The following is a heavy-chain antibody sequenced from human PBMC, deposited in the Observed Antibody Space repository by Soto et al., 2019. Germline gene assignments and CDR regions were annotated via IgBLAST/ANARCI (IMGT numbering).Heavy chain of an antibody. V-gene: IGHV3-30*04. CDR2: ITHDGRNQ. CDR1: GFSFSSHV. CDR3: ARNPIFSASFDH. J-gene: IGHJ4*02. D-gene: IGHD6-25*01. Sequence: PGGSLRLSCADSGFSFSSHVMHWVRQAPGKGLEWLAVITHDGRNQYQADSVEGRFTISRDNSNDTLFLQMNSLTTEDTAVYYCARNPIFSASFDHWGQGTLVTVSS.